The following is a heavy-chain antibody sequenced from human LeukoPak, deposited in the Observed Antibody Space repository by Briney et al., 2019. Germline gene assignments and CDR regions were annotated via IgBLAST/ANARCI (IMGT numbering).Heavy chain of an antibody. J-gene: IGHJ5*02. D-gene: IGHD3-10*01. CDR1: GFTFSSYA. CDR3: ATGTYYYGT. Sequence: GGSLRLSCAASGFTFSSYAMSWVRQAPGKGLEWVSVISTSGGSTYYADSVKGRFTISRDNSKNTLYLQMNSLRAEDTAVYYCATGTYYYGTWGQGTLVTVSS. V-gene: IGHV3-23*01. CDR2: ISTSGGST.